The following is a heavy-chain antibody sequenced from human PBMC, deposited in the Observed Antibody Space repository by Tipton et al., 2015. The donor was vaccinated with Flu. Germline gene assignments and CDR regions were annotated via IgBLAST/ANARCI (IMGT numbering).Heavy chain of an antibody. V-gene: IGHV4-38-2*02. D-gene: IGHD3-10*02. CDR1: GYSISSGFY. CDR2: IYHSGST. CDR3: ARHTGDSVRGVIDY. Sequence: TLSLTCTVSGYSISSGFYWGWIRQPPGKGLEWIGNIYHSGSTFYNPSLKSRVTMSVDTSKNQFSLKLSSVTAADTAVYYCARHTGDSVRGVIDYWGQGTLVTVSS. J-gene: IGHJ4*02.